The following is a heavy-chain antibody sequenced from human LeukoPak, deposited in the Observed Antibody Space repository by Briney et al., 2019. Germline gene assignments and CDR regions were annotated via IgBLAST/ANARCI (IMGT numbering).Heavy chain of an antibody. D-gene: IGHD3-9*01. CDR2: IYTSGST. V-gene: IGHV4-4*07. CDR1: GGSISSYY. J-gene: IGHJ5*02. Sequence: PSETLSLTCTVSGGSISSYYWSWIRQPAGNGLEWIGRIYTSGSTNYNPSLKSRVTMSVDTSKNQFSLKLSSVTAADTAVYYCARSGWYYDILNGPNWFDPWGQGTLVTVSS. CDR3: ARSGWYYDILNGPNWFDP.